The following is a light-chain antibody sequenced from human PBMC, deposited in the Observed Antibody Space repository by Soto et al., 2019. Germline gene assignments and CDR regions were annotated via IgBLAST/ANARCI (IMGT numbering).Light chain of an antibody. CDR3: SSFTSISTWV. Sequence: QSALTQPASVSGSPGQSITISCTGTSSDIGGYKYVSLFQHHPGKAPKLMIYAVSNRPSGVSNRFSGSKSGNTASLTISGLQTEDEADYYCSSFTSISTWVFGGGTKLTVL. J-gene: IGLJ3*02. CDR1: SSDIGGYKY. CDR2: AVS. V-gene: IGLV2-14*01.